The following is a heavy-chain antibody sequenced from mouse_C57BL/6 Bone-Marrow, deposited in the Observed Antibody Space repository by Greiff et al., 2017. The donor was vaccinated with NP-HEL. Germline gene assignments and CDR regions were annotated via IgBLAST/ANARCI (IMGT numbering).Heavy chain of an antibody. CDR2: IDPSDSYT. CDR1: GYTFTSYW. CDR3: ARSGPYYFDN. Sequence: VQLQQPGAELVMPGASVKLSCKASGYTFTSYWMHWVKQRPGQGLEWIGEIDPSDSYTNYNQKFKGKSTLTVDKSSSTAYMQLSSLTSEDSAVYYCARSGPYYFDNWGQGTTLTVSS. D-gene: IGHD3-1*01. J-gene: IGHJ2*01. V-gene: IGHV1-69*01.